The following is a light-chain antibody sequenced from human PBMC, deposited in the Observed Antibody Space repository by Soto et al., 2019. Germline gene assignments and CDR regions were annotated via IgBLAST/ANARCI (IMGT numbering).Light chain of an antibody. Sequence: QSALTQPASVSGSPGQSITISCTGTSSDVGGYDYVSWYQQHPGKAPKVMVFEVSNRPSGISSRFSGSKSGNTASLTISGLQAEDEADYYCSSYTSSRNYVFGTGTKLTVL. CDR2: EVS. J-gene: IGLJ1*01. CDR1: SSDVGGYDY. V-gene: IGLV2-14*01. CDR3: SSYTSSRNYV.